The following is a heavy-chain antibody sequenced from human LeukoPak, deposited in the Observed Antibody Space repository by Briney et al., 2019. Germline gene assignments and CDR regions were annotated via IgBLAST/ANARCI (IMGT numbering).Heavy chain of an antibody. CDR2: INHSGST. CDR1: GGSFSGYY. J-gene: IGHJ4*02. CDR3: ARARFVVVPAAISPWARPGFDY. Sequence: SETQSLTCAVYGGSFSGYYWSWIRQPPGKGLEWIGEINHSGSTNYNPSLKSRVTISVDTSKNQFSLKLSSVTAADTAVYYCARARFVVVPAAISPWARPGFDYWGQGTLVTVSS. D-gene: IGHD2-2*02. V-gene: IGHV4-34*01.